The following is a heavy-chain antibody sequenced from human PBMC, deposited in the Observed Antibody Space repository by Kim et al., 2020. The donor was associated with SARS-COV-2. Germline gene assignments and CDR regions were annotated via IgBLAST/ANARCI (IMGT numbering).Heavy chain of an antibody. CDR2: IYYSGSS. V-gene: IGHV4-59*08. CDR3: ARLGLESSRWYFRGAFDI. CDR1: GGSISSYY. D-gene: IGHD6-19*01. J-gene: IGHJ3*02. Sequence: SETLSLTCTVSGGSISSYYWSWIRQPPGKGLEWIGYIYYSGSSNYKPSLKSRVTISVDTSKNQFSLKLSSVTAADTAVYYCARLGLESSRWYFRGAFDIWGQGTLVTVSS.